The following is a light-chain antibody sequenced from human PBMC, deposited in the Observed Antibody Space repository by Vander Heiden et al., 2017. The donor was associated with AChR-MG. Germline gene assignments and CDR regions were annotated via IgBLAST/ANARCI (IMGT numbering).Light chain of an antibody. J-gene: IGLJ2*01. CDR3: QVWDTSTVV. CDR2: RDN. Sequence: SYDLTQPLPVSVAPGPTARISWGGSNIANKNVHWYQQKAGQAPVLVIYRDNIRPSEIPERFSGSNSGNTATLTISRAQVGDEADYYCQVWDTSTVVFGGGTKLTVL. CDR1: NIANKN. V-gene: IGLV3-9*01.